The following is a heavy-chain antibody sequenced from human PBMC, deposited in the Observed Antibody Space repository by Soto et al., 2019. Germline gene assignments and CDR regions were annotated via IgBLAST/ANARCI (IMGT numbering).Heavy chain of an antibody. CDR1: GLSISSSSYY. D-gene: IGHD1-26*01. CDR2: IYYSGST. CDR3: ASLSGSYGSYYYYGMDV. J-gene: IGHJ6*02. V-gene: IGHV4-39*01. Sequence: SETLSLTFTVSGLSISSSSYYWGWIRPSPGKGLEWIGSIYYSGSTYYNPSLKSLVTISVDTSKNQFSLKLSSVTAADTAVYYCASLSGSYGSYYYYGMDVWGQGTTVT.